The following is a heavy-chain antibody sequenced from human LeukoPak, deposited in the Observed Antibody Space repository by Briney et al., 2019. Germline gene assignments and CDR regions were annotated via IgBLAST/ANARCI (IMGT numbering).Heavy chain of an antibody. V-gene: IGHV3-23*01. D-gene: IGHD3-10*01. J-gene: IGHJ4*02. CDR1: GFTFSSYA. Sequence: PGGSLRLSCAASGFTFSSYAMSWVRQAPGKGLEWVSAISGSGGSTYYADSVKGRFTISRDNSKNTLYLQMNSLRAEDTAVYYCAKVSQKPLLWFGEFDYWGQGTLVTVSS. CDR3: AKVSQKPLLWFGEFDY. CDR2: ISGSGGST.